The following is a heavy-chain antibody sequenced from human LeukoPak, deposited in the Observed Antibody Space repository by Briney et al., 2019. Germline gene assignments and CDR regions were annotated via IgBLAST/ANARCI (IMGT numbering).Heavy chain of an antibody. CDR2: ISGSDGNT. CDR1: GFTLRSYA. Sequence: GGSLRLSCAASGFTLRSYAMNWVRQAPGEGLEWVSAISGSDGNTYYADSVKGRFTISRDDSKNTLYLQMNSLRAEDTAVYYCARGQSHFDYWGQGTLVTVSS. V-gene: IGHV3-23*01. J-gene: IGHJ4*02. D-gene: IGHD3-10*01. CDR3: ARGQSHFDY.